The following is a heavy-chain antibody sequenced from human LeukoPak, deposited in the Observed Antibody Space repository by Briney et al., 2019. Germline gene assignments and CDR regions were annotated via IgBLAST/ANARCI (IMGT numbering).Heavy chain of an antibody. Sequence: GGSLRLSCAASGFTFSSYAMHWVRQAPGKGLEWVAVISYDGSNKYYADSVKGRFTISRDNSKNTLYLQMNSLRAEDTAVYYCARDLNRGSDWYGRTYYYYYGMDVWGQGTTVTVSS. J-gene: IGHJ6*02. CDR1: GFTFSSYA. CDR2: ISYDGSNK. D-gene: IGHD6-19*01. V-gene: IGHV3-30-3*01. CDR3: ARDLNRGSDWYGRTYYYYYGMDV.